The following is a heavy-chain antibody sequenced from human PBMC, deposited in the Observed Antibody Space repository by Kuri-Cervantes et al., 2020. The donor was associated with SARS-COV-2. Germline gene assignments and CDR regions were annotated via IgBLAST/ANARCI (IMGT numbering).Heavy chain of an antibody. D-gene: IGHD6-19*01. CDR3: ASQGIAVAGIDY. CDR2: IKQDGSEK. Sequence: LSLTCAASGFTFSSYWMSWVRQAPGKGLEWVANIKQDGSEKYYVDSVKGRFTISRDNSKNSLYLQMNSLGTEDTALYYCASQGIAVAGIDYWGQGTLVTVSS. CDR1: GFTFSSYW. V-gene: IGHV3-7*03. J-gene: IGHJ4*02.